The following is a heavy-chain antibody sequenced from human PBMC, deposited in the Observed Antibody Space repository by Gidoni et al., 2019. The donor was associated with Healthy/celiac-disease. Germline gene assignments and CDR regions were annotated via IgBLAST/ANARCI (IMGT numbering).Heavy chain of an antibody. D-gene: IGHD3-9*01. CDR2: ISSSGSTI. Sequence: EVQLVESGGGLVQPGGSLRLSCAASGFTFSSYEMNWVRQAPGKGLEWVSYISSSGSTIYYADSVKGRFTISRDNAKNSLYLQMNSLRAEDTAVYYCARTNYDILTGREDYWGQGTLVTVSS. CDR3: ARTNYDILTGREDY. V-gene: IGHV3-48*03. CDR1: GFTFSSYE. J-gene: IGHJ4*02.